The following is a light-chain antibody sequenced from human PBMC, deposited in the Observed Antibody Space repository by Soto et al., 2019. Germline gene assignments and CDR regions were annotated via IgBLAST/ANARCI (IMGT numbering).Light chain of an antibody. J-gene: IGKJ2*01. CDR2: GVT. CDR3: QQYGGSPYT. V-gene: IGKV3-20*01. Sequence: EIVLTQSPGTLSLSPGEGATLSCRASQSVYSDYLSWYQQKSGKDPRLLIDGVTDRATGIADRYSCGASGTDFTLTISRLEPEDFAVYHCQQYGGSPYTFGHGTKLEIK. CDR1: QSVYSDY.